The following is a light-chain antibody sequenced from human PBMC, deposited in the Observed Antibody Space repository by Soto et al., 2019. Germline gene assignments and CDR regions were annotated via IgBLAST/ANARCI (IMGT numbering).Light chain of an antibody. J-gene: IGKJ2*01. V-gene: IGKV1-5*03. CDR3: QQYDSYPYT. CDR2: KAS. Sequence: DIQMTQSPSTLSASEGDRVTITCRASQSIGIWLAWYQQKTGKAPKLLIYKASILQSGVPARFSGSGSGTEFTLTISSLQPDDFATYYCQQYDSYPYTFGQGTKLEIK. CDR1: QSIGIW.